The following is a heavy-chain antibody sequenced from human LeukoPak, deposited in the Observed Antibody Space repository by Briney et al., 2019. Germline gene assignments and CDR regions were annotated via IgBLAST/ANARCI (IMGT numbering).Heavy chain of an antibody. D-gene: IGHD3-10*01. Sequence: SVKVSCKASGGTFSSYAISWVRQAPGQGLEWMGGIIPIFGTANYAQKFQGRVTITADESTSTAYMELSSLRSEDTAVYYCARTRWFGESFGAFDIWGQGTMVTVSS. V-gene: IGHV1-69*01. J-gene: IGHJ3*02. CDR3: ARTRWFGESFGAFDI. CDR2: IIPIFGTA. CDR1: GGTFSSYA.